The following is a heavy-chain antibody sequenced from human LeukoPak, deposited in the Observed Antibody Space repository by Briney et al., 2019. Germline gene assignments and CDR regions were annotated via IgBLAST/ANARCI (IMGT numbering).Heavy chain of an antibody. Sequence: GESLKISCKGSGYTFTRYWIGWVRQMPGKGLEWMGLRNPADSDTRYSPSFQGQVTISVDKSISTAYLEWSSLKASDTAMYYCARLEQWLVQGPLDYWGQGTLVTVSS. D-gene: IGHD6-19*01. CDR3: ARLEQWLVQGPLDY. CDR1: GYTFTRYW. J-gene: IGHJ4*02. CDR2: RNPADSDT. V-gene: IGHV5-51*01.